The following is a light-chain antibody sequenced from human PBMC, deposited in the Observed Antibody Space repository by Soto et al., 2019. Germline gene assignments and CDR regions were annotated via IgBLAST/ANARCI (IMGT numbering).Light chain of an antibody. J-gene: IGKJ1*01. CDR3: QQYNSYPWT. Sequence: AIRMTQSPSSLSASTGDRVTITCRASQGISSYLAWYQQKPGKAPNLLIYGASTLQSGVPSRFSGSGSGTEFTLTITSLQPDDFATYYCQQYNSYPWTFGQGTKVDI. CDR1: QGISSY. V-gene: IGKV1-8*01. CDR2: GAS.